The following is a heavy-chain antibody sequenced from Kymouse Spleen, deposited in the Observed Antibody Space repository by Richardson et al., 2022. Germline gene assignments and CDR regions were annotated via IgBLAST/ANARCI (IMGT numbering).Heavy chain of an antibody. J-gene: IGHJ6*02. V-gene: IGHV3-15*01. CDR2: IKSKTDGGTT. CDR3: TTILTGYSSMDV. CDR1: GFTFSNAW. D-gene: IGHD3-9*01. Sequence: EVQLVESGGGLVKPGGSLRLSCAASGFTFSNAWMSWVRQAPGKGLEWVGRIKSKTDGGTTDYAAPVKGRFTISRDDSKNTLYLQMNSLKTEDTAVYYCTTILTGYSSMDVWGQGTTVTVSS.